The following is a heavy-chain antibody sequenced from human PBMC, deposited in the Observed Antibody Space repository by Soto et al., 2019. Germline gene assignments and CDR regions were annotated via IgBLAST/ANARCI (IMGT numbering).Heavy chain of an antibody. CDR3: ARDLGSSWYPEYFQH. Sequence: ASVKVSCKASGYTFTSYGISWVRQAPGQGLEWMGWISPFNGNTNYGQTLQGRVTLTTDTSTSTVYMELTSLRSDDTAVYYCARDLGSSWYPEYFQHWGQGTLVTVSS. CDR1: GYTFTSYG. D-gene: IGHD6-13*01. J-gene: IGHJ1*01. V-gene: IGHV1-18*01. CDR2: ISPFNGNT.